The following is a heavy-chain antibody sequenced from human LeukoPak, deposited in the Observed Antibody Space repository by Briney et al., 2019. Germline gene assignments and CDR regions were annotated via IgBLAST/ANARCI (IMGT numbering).Heavy chain of an antibody. CDR3: ARGGSSWQLNWFDP. J-gene: IGHJ5*02. Sequence: SQTLSLTCTVSGGSINNGGYYWSWIRQHPGKGLEWIGYIYYSGSSYYNPSLRSRVTISVDTSKNHFSLKLSSVTAADTAVYYCARGGSSWQLNWFDPWGQGTLVTVSS. V-gene: IGHV4-31*03. CDR2: IYYSGSS. D-gene: IGHD6-13*01. CDR1: GGSINNGGYY.